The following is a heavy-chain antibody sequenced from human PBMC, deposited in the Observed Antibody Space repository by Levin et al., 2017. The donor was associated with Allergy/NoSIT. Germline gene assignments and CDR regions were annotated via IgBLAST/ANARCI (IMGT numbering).Heavy chain of an antibody. J-gene: IGHJ6*02. V-gene: IGHV1-2*02. CDR3: ARYYYDSSGYEDYYYYYGMDV. Sequence: ASVKVSCKASGYTFTGYYMHWVRQAPGQGLEWMGWINPNSGGTNYAQKFQGRVTMTRDTSISTAYMELSRLRSDDTAVYYCARYYYDSSGYEDYYYYYGMDVWGQGTTVTVSS. CDR2: INPNSGGT. D-gene: IGHD3-22*01. CDR1: GYTFTGYY.